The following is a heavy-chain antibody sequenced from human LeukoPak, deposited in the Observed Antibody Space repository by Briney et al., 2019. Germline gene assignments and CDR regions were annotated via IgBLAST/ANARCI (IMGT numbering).Heavy chain of an antibody. D-gene: IGHD6-13*01. CDR1: GYTFTSYA. J-gene: IGHJ4*02. CDR3: ARILSSSWYVFDY. Sequence: ASVKVSCKASGYTFTSYAMNWVRQAPGQGLEWMGWINTNTGNPTYAQGFTGRFVFSLDTSVSTAYPRISSLKAEDTAVYYCARILSSSWYVFDYWGQGTLVTVSS. V-gene: IGHV7-4-1*02. CDR2: INTNTGNP.